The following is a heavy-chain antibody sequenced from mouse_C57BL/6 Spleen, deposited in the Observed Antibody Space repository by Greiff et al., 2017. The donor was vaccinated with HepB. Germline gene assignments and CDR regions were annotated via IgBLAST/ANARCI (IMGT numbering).Heavy chain of an antibody. CDR2: IDPENGDT. CDR3: TTDDYYAMDY. J-gene: IGHJ4*01. V-gene: IGHV14-4*01. CDR1: GFNIKDDY. Sequence: VTLKVSGAELVRPGASVKLSCTASGFNIKDDYMHWVKQRPEQGLEWIGWIDPENGDTEYASKFQGKATITADTSSNTAYLQLSSLTSEDTAVYYCTTDDYYAMDYWGQGTSVTVSS.